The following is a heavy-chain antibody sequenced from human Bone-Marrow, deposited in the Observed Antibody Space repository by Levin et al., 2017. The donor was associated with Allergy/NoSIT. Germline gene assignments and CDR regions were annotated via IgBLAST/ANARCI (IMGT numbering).Heavy chain of an antibody. CDR2: ISYDGSNK. D-gene: IGHD3-22*01. Sequence: GESLKISCAASGFTFSSYGMHWVRQAPGKGLEWVAVISYDGSNKYYADSVKGRFTISRDNSKNTLYLQMNSLRAEDTAVYYCAKDDRVNYYDSSSIDYWGQGTLVTVSS. V-gene: IGHV3-30*18. J-gene: IGHJ4*02. CDR1: GFTFSSYG. CDR3: AKDDRVNYYDSSSIDY.